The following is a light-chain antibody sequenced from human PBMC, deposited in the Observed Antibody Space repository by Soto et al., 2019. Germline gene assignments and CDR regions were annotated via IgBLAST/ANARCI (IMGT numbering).Light chain of an antibody. CDR1: QSISSY. Sequence: DIQMTQSPSSLSASVGDRVTITCRASQSISSYLNWYQQKPGKAPNLLIYGASTLQSGVPSRFSGSGSGADFTLTITSLQPEDSAFYYCQQSYSSLTFGGRTKVDIK. CDR3: QQSYSSLT. J-gene: IGKJ4*01. CDR2: GAS. V-gene: IGKV1-39*01.